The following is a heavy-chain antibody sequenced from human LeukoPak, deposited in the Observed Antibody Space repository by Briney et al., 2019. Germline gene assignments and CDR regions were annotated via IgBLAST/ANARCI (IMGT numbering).Heavy chain of an antibody. CDR1: GFTFSNAW. D-gene: IGHD2-21*02. V-gene: IGHV3-49*04. CDR3: TRDRLPIVVVTAIHGY. Sequence: GSLRLSCAASGFTFSNAWMSGVRQAPGKGLEWVGFIRSKAYGGTTEYAASVKGRFTISRDDSKSIAYLQMNSLKTEDTAVYYCTRDRLPIVVVTAIHGYWGQGTLVTVSS. J-gene: IGHJ4*02. CDR2: IRSKAYGGTT.